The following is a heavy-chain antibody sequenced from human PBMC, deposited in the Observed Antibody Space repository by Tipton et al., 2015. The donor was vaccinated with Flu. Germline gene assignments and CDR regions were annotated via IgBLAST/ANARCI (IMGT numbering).Heavy chain of an antibody. D-gene: IGHD6-13*01. Sequence: QLVQSGAEMKKPGASVKVSCKASGYTLTGYYMHWVRQAPGQGLEWMGGINPNSGGTNSAQTFQGRVTMTRDTSINTAYMEMTSLTSDDTAVYYCATVKPTGYLGTAAGWFDTWGQGTLVSVSS. V-gene: IGHV1-2*02. CDR1: GYTLTGYY. CDR3: ATVKPTGYLGTAAGWFDT. CDR2: INPNSGGT. J-gene: IGHJ5*02.